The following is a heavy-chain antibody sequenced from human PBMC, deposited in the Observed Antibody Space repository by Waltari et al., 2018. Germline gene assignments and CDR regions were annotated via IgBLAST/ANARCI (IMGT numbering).Heavy chain of an antibody. J-gene: IGHJ4*02. V-gene: IGHV4-4*01. CDR1: W. Sequence: WESLVRRSPDKGLEWIGRVHGSGRTNYHPSFASRAIVSLDTSMNQFSLRILSATAADTAVYFCARDLGRGLFLDSWGQGTLVTVSP. CDR3: ARDLGRGLFLDS. CDR2: VHGSGRT. D-gene: IGHD2-15*01.